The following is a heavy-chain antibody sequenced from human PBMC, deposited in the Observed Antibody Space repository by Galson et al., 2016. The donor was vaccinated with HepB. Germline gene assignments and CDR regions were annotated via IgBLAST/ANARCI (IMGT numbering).Heavy chain of an antibody. J-gene: IGHJ5*02. CDR3: ARDFRNGPFDP. V-gene: IGHV1-69*01. CDR2: IMPIFDTA. D-gene: IGHD2-8*01. CDR1: GGTFNNYA. Sequence: SCKASGGTFNNYAISWVRQAPGQGLEWMGGIMPIFDTAKYAQKFQDRVTITADESASTAYLELSRLRSEDTAVYYCARDFRNGPFDPWGQGTLVTVSS.